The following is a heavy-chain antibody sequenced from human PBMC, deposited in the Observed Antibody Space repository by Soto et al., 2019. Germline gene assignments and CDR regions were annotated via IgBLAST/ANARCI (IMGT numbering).Heavy chain of an antibody. Sequence: PGESLKISCKGSGYSFTSYWISWVRQMPGKGLEWMGRIDPSDSYTNYSPSFQGHVTISADKSISTAYLQWSSLKASDTAMYYCARLGYCSGGSCYSGRDNWFDHWGQGTLVTVSS. CDR1: GYSFTSYW. J-gene: IGHJ5*02. CDR3: ARLGYCSGGSCYSGRDNWFDH. CDR2: IDPSDSYT. V-gene: IGHV5-10-1*01. D-gene: IGHD2-15*01.